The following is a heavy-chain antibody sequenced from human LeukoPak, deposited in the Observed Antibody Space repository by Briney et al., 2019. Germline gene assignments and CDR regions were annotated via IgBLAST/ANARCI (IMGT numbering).Heavy chain of an antibody. D-gene: IGHD3-22*01. J-gene: IGHJ5*02. Sequence: GGSLRLSCAASGFTFSTYSMNWVRQAPGKGLEWVSYINPSSSDKYYTDSVKGRFTISRDNAKNTLNLQMNSLRAEDTAVYYCARDLGQYYDTSDNWFDPWGQGTLVTVSS. V-gene: IGHV3-48*01. CDR1: GFTFSTYS. CDR3: ARDLGQYYDTSDNWFDP. CDR2: INPSSSDK.